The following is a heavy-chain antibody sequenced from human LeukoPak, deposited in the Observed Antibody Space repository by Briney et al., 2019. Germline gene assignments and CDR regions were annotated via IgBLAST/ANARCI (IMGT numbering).Heavy chain of an antibody. J-gene: IGHJ4*02. CDR2: INHSGST. V-gene: IGHV4-34*01. D-gene: IGHD3-3*01. Sequence: SETLSLTCAVYGGSFSGYYWSWIRQPPGKGLEWIGEINHSGSTNYNPSLKSRVTISVDTSKNQFSLKLSSVTAADTAVYYCATTLEWLNPYYFDYWGQGTLVTVSS. CDR1: GGSFSGYY. CDR3: ATTLEWLNPYYFDY.